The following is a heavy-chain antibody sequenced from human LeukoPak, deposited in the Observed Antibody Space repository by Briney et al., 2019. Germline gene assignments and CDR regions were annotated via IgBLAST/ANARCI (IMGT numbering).Heavy chain of an antibody. CDR1: GFTFSSYA. CDR3: AKETGDCSSTSCYSRYYYYYYMDV. V-gene: IGHV3-23*01. CDR2: ISGSGGST. D-gene: IGHD2-2*01. Sequence: GGSLRLSCAASGFTFSSYAMSWVRQAPGKGLEWVSAISGSGGSTYYADSVKGRFTISRDNSKNTLYLQMNSLRAEDTAVYYCAKETGDCSSTSCYSRYYYYYYMDVWGKGTTVTVSS. J-gene: IGHJ6*03.